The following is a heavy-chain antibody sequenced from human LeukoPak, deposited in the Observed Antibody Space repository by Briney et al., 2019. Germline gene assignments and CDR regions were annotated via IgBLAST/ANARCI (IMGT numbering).Heavy chain of an antibody. J-gene: IGHJ4*02. CDR3: ASYYYDSSGYYYEAGY. CDR1: GGTFSRYA. V-gene: IGHV1-69*04. CDR2: IIPILGIA. Sequence: SVKVSCKASGGTFSRYAISWVRQAPGQGLEWMGRIIPILGIANYAQKFQGRVTITADKFTSTAYMELSSLRSEDTAVYYCASYYYDSSGYYYEAGYWGQGTLVTVSS. D-gene: IGHD3-22*01.